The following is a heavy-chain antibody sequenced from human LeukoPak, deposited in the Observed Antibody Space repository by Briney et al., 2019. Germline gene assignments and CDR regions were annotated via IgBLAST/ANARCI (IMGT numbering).Heavy chain of an antibody. CDR2: IKPSGGST. Sequence: GASVKVPCKASGYTFTNYYIHWVRQAPGQGLECMGIIKPSGGSTSYAQKFQGRVTMTRDMSTSTVYMELSSLRSEDTAVYYCARGGVGVTTYVWFDPWGQGTLVTVSS. CDR1: GYTFTNYY. V-gene: IGHV1-46*01. J-gene: IGHJ5*02. CDR3: ARGGVGVTTYVWFDP. D-gene: IGHD1-26*01.